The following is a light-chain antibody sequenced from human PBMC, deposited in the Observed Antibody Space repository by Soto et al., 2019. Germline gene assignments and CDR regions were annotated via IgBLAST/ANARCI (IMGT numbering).Light chain of an antibody. CDR1: NSDVGAYSY. CDR3: SSYTAFTTYV. V-gene: IGLV2-14*03. Sequence: VLAQPASVSGSPGQSITISCTGTNSDVGAYSYVSWYQQYPGKAPKLLIYDVGARPSGISDRFSGSKSGNTASLTISGLQAEDEADYYCSSYTAFTTYVFGSGTKVTVL. J-gene: IGLJ1*01. CDR2: DVG.